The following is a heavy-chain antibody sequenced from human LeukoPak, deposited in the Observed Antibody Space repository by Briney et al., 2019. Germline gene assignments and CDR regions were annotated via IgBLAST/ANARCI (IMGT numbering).Heavy chain of an antibody. V-gene: IGHV4-59*01. CDR2: IYYSGST. D-gene: IGHD6-13*01. CDR1: GGSISSYY. J-gene: IGHJ4*02. Sequence: PETLSLTCTVSGGSISSYYWSWIRQPPGKGLEWIGYIYYSGSTNYNPSLKSRVTISVDTSKNQFSLKLSSVTAADTAVYYCARVRWDSSSCLDYWGQGTLVTVSS. CDR3: ARVRWDSSSCLDY.